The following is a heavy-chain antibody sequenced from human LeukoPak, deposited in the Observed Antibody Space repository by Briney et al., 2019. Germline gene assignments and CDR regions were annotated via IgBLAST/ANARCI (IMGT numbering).Heavy chain of an antibody. CDR2: IKEDGSEK. D-gene: IGHD3-10*01. Sequence: PGGSLRLSCAASGFTFSTFWMSWVRQAPGKGLEWVANIKEDGSEKSYVDSVKGRFTISRDNTKNSLYLQMNSLRAEDTAVYYCARGGSYYYFWGQGTLVTVSS. CDR1: GFTFSTFW. J-gene: IGHJ4*02. CDR3: ARGGSYYYF. V-gene: IGHV3-7*04.